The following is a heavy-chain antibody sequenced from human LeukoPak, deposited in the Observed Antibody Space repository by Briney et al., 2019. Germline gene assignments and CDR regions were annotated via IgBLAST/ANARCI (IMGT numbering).Heavy chain of an antibody. CDR3: ARSRVCLWSSVIDY. Sequence: GRSLRLSCEASGFSFNHFFMYWIRQTPDKGLEWLAVTSHDETTKLYADSVKGRFTISRDNSKNMVYLQMNSLKVGDTAFYFCARSRVCLWSSVIDYWGQGTLVTVSA. V-gene: IGHV3-30*03. CDR2: TSHDETTK. J-gene: IGHJ4*02. CDR1: GFSFNHFF. D-gene: IGHD5/OR15-5a*01.